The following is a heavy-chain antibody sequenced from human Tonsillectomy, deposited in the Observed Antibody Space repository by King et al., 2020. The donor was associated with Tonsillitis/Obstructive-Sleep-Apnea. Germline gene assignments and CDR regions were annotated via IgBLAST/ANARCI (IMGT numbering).Heavy chain of an antibody. V-gene: IGHV3-15*01. D-gene: IGHD3-3*01. CDR1: GFTFSNAW. CDR2: IKSKTDGGTT. J-gene: IGHJ4*02. Sequence: VQLVESGGGLVKPGGSLRLSCAASGFTFSNAWMSWVRQAPGKGLEWVGRIKSKTDGGTTDYAAPVKGRFTISRDDSKNTLYLQMNSLKTEDTAVYYCTTTRLFLGWLKEAKRQFDYWGQGTLVTVSS. CDR3: TTTRLFLGWLKEAKRQFDY.